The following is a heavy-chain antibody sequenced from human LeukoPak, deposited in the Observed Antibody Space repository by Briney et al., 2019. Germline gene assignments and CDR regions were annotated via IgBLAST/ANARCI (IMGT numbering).Heavy chain of an antibody. V-gene: IGHV3-21*01. CDR2: ISSSSSYI. CDR3: ARAPTVTTSPLG. Sequence: GGSLRLSCAASGFTFSNYGMSWVRQAPGKGLEWVSSISSSSSYIYYADSVKGRFTISRDNAKNSLYLQMNSLRAEDTAVYYCARAPTVTTSPLGWGQGTLVTVSS. CDR1: GFTFSNYG. J-gene: IGHJ4*02. D-gene: IGHD4-17*01.